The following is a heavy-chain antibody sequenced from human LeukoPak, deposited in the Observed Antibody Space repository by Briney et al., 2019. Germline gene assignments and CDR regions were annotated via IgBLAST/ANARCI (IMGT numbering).Heavy chain of an antibody. CDR3: ARDEPEVHFHAFES. J-gene: IGHJ3*02. CDR2: INPSDGST. V-gene: IGHV1-46*01. CDR1: GYTFTSYY. Sequence: ASVKVSCKASGYTFTSYYMHWVRQAPGQGLEWMGIINPSDGSTGYAQKFQGRVTMTRDTSTSTVHMELSSLRSEDTAVYYCARDEPEVHFHAFESWGQGTMVTVSS.